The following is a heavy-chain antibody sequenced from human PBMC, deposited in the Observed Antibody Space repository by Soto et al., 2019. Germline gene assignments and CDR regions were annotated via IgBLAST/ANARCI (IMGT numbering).Heavy chain of an antibody. J-gene: IGHJ5*02. D-gene: IGHD3-9*01. V-gene: IGHV3-33*08. CDR3: ARDNKDEITIVTLGGFDP. CDR2: IRCDGSNK. Sequence: GGSLRLSCTASGFTFSNYNMHWVRQAPGKGLGWVSYIRCDGSNKQYADSVKGRFTISRDNSKNSLYLQMNSLRAEDTAMYYCARDNKDEITIVTLGGFDPWGQGTLVTVSS. CDR1: GFTFSNYN.